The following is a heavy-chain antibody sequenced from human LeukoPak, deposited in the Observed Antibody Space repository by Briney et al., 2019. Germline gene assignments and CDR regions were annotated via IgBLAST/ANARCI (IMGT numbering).Heavy chain of an antibody. CDR1: GGSFSGYY. D-gene: IGHD3-3*01. CDR2: INHSGST. J-gene: IGHJ4*02. V-gene: IGHV4-34*01. CDR3: AITYYDFWSGYYTGMEFDY. Sequence: SETLSLTCAVYGGSFSGYYWSWIRQPPGKGLEWIGEINHSGSTNYNPSLKSRVTISVDTSKNQFSLKLSSVTAADTAVYYCAITYYDFWSGYYTGMEFDYWGQGTLVTVSS.